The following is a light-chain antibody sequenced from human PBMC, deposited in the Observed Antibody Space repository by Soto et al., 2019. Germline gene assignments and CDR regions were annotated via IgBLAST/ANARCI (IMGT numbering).Light chain of an antibody. CDR1: SSDVGGYNY. CDR2: DVT. Sequence: QSALTQPASVSGSPGQSITISCTGTSSDVGGYNYVSWYQQQPGKAPKFMIYDVTNRPSGVSNLFSGSKSGNTASLTISLLQAEDEADYYCCSYTTSNTRQIVFGTGTKVTVL. J-gene: IGLJ1*01. CDR3: CSYTTSNTRQIV. V-gene: IGLV2-14*01.